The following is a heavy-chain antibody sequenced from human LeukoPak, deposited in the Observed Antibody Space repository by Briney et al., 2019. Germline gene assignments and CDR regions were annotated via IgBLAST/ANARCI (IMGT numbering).Heavy chain of an antibody. Sequence: SETLSLTCTVSGGSISSGGYYWSWIRQHPGKGLEWIGYIYYSGSTNYNPSLKSRVTISVDTSKNQFSLKLSSVTAADTAVYYCARGASGYYYYYYYGMDVWGQGTTVTVSS. D-gene: IGHD3-22*01. CDR2: IYYSGST. CDR1: GGSISSGGYY. CDR3: ARGASGYYYYYYYGMDV. V-gene: IGHV4-61*08. J-gene: IGHJ6*02.